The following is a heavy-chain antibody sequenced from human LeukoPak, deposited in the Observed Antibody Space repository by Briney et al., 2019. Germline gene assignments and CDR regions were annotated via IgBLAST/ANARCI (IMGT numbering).Heavy chain of an antibody. J-gene: IGHJ5*02. CDR1: GFIFTNYF. V-gene: IGHV3-23*01. D-gene: IGHD2-2*02. Sequence: PGGSLRLSCAASGFIFTNYFMSWVRQAPGKGLEWVSTISGGGGSTYYADSVKGRFTISRDNSKNTLYLQVNSLRAEDTAVYYCAKGGRYCSSTSCYTSWGQGTLVTVSS. CDR2: ISGGGGST. CDR3: AKGGRYCSSTSCYTS.